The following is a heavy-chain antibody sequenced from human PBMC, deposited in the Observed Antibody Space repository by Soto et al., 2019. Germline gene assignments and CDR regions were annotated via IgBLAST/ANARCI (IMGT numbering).Heavy chain of an antibody. CDR2: IRSKANSYAT. CDR1: GFTFSGSA. J-gene: IGHJ3*02. D-gene: IGHD3-16*02. V-gene: IGHV3-73*01. Sequence: EVQLVESGGGLVQPGGSLKLSCAASGFTFSGSAMHWVRQASGKGLEWVGRIRSKANSYATAYAASVKGRFTISRDDSKNTAYLQMNSLKTEDTAVYYCTSANEIRLGELSLSAFDIWGQGTMVTVSS. CDR3: TSANEIRLGELSLSAFDI.